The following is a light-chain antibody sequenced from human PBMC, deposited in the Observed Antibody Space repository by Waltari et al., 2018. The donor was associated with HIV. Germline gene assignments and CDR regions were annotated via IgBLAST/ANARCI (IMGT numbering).Light chain of an antibody. J-gene: IGKJ1*01. CDR3: QQYGSSLWT. CDR2: AAS. Sequence: IALTQSPGTLPLSPGERGTLSCRASQSVSSSYLAWYQQKPGQAPRLLIYAASTRATGIPDRFSGSGSGTDFNLTISRLEPEDFAVYYCQQYGSSLWTFGQGTKVEVK. V-gene: IGKV3-20*01. CDR1: QSVSSSY.